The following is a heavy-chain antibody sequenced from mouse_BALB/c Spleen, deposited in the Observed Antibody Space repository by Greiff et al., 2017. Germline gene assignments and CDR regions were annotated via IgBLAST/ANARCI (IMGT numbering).Heavy chain of an antibody. CDR2: ILPGSGST. CDR1: GYTFSSYW. V-gene: IGHV1-9*01. D-gene: IGHD1-1*02. Sequence: VQLQQSGAELMKPGASVKISCKATGYTFSSYWIEWVKQRPGHGLEWIGEILPGSGSTNYNEKFKGKATFTADTSSNTAYMQLSSLTSEDSAVYYCVRSRNYGTTPGYFDVWGAGTTVTVSS. CDR3: VRSRNYGTTPGYFDV. J-gene: IGHJ1*01.